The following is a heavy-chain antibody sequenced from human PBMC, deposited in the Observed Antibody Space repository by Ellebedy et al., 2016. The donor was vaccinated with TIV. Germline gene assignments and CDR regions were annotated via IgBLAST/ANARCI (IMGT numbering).Heavy chain of an antibody. Sequence: GGSLRLSXAASGFTFSSSSMNWVRQAPGKGLEWVSYIFSGGTTKYYADSVKGRFTISRDNAKSSLYLQMNSLRDEDTAVYYCARVRDSSEDWGQGTLVTVSS. CDR3: ARVRDSSED. CDR1: GFTFSSSS. J-gene: IGHJ4*02. CDR2: IFSGGTTK. V-gene: IGHV3-48*02. D-gene: IGHD3-22*01.